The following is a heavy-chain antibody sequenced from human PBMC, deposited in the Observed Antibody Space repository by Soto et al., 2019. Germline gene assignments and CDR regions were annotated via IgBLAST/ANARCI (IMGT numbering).Heavy chain of an antibody. D-gene: IGHD1-26*01. V-gene: IGHV3-53*01. CDR1: GFSVSSNY. CDR2: HYSGGST. Sequence: TGGSLRLSCAISGFSVSSNYLSWVRQAPGKGLEWVSVHYSGGSTYYADSVQGRFTISRDKSNNTLYLQMRRVRAEDTAVYFCARHRHPRGTVGATSPLDPWGQGTQVT. J-gene: IGHJ5*02. CDR3: ARHRHPRGTVGATSPLDP.